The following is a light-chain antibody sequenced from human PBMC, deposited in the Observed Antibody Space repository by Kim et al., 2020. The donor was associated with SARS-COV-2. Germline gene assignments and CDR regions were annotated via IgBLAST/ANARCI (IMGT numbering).Light chain of an antibody. Sequence: SYELTQPLSESVALGQTARITCGVSSIGAKSVTWYQQKPGQAPFLVIYRDRNRPSGIPERFSGSNSGNTATLTISRAQAGDEADYYCHVWDSNTAVFGGGTQLTVL. CDR3: HVWDSNTAV. CDR1: SIGAKS. CDR2: RDR. J-gene: IGLJ3*02. V-gene: IGLV3-9*01.